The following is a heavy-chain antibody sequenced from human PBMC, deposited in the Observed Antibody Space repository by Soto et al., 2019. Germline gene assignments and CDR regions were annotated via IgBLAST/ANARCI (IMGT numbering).Heavy chain of an antibody. V-gene: IGHV4-59*01. CDR3: ARVGKLLLWFGELLTKGGDYYYYGMDA. D-gene: IGHD3-10*01. CDR1: GGSISSYY. CDR2: IYYSGST. Sequence: SETLSLTCTVSGGSISSYYWSWIRQPPGKGLEWIGYIYYSGSTNYNPSLKSRVTISVDTSKNQFSLKLSSVTAADTAVYYCARVGKLLLWFGELLTKGGDYYYYGMDAGGQGTTVTVSS. J-gene: IGHJ6*02.